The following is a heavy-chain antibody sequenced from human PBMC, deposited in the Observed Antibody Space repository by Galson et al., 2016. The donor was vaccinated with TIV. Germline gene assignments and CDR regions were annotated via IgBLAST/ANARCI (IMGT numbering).Heavy chain of an antibody. J-gene: IGHJ4*02. V-gene: IGHV1-24*01. Sequence: SVKVSCKVSGKPLSELSMHWVRQAPGKGLEWMGGFDPEDGETISAQKFQGRVTMAEDTSTDTAYMELSSLTSEDTAVYYCARGHRIRDDFWGGYLVFPTDYWGQGTLVTVSS. CDR3: ARGHRIRDDFWGGYLVFPTDY. CDR1: GKPLSELS. CDR2: FDPEDGET. D-gene: IGHD3-3*01.